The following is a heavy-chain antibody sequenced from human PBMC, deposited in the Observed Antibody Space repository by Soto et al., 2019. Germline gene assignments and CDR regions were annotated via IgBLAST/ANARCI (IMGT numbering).Heavy chain of an antibody. J-gene: IGHJ3*02. D-gene: IGHD3-16*01. CDR2: IYYSGST. V-gene: IGHV4-59*01. CDR3: GRAVWASDAFDI. CDR1: GGSISGYY. Sequence: QVQLQESGPGLVKPSETLSLTCTVSGGSISGYYWSWIRQPPGKGLEGIGYIYYSGSTNYNPSLKSRVTISVDTSKNQFSLKLSSVIAADTEVYYCGRAVWASDAFDIWGQGTMVTVSS.